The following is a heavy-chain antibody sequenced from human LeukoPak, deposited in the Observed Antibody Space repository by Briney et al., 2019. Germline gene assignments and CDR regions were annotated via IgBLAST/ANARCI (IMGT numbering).Heavy chain of an antibody. CDR2: ISGSGGTI. CDR3: AKDQAAGYYDSGGYHNWFDP. V-gene: IGHV3-23*01. Sequence: PGGSLRLSCAASGFTFSYYAMSWVRQAPGKGLEWVSAISGSGGTIYYADSVKGRFTISRDNSKNTLYLQMNSLRAEDTAVYYCAKDQAAGYYDSGGYHNWFDPWGQGTLVTVSS. CDR1: GFTFSYYA. J-gene: IGHJ5*02. D-gene: IGHD3-22*01.